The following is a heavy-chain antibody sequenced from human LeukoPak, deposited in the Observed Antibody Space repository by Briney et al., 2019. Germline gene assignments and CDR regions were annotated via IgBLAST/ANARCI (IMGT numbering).Heavy chain of an antibody. CDR1: GFTFGSSV. Sequence: GGSLRLSCAASGFTFGSSVMRWVRQAPGRGLEWVSSVGGSDDTANYAASVTGRFTISRDNSKTSVYLQMTNLGAEDTAIYYCAKKSFSTGAFDIRGQGTVVTVSS. CDR2: VGGSDDTA. D-gene: IGHD3-3*02. CDR3: AKKSFSTGAFDI. V-gene: IGHV3-23*01. J-gene: IGHJ3*02.